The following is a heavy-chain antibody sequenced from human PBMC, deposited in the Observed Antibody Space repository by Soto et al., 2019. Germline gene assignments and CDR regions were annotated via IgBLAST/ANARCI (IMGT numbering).Heavy chain of an antibody. Sequence: SETLSLTCAVYGGSFSGYYWSWIRQPPGKGLEWIGEINHSGSTNYNPSLKSRVTISVDTSKNQFSLKLSSVTAADTAVYYCARGQRGVRPRYYYYMDVWGKGTTVTVSS. J-gene: IGHJ6*03. CDR2: INHSGST. CDR1: GGSFSGYY. CDR3: ARGQRGVRPRYYYYMDV. D-gene: IGHD3-16*01. V-gene: IGHV4-34*01.